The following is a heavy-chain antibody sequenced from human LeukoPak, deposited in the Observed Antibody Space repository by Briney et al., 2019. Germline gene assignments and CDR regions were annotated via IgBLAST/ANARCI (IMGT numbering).Heavy chain of an antibody. Sequence: PSETLSLTCTVSIPSISDYYWIWLPQPPEEGLVCLGYIYYTGTTNYNPSLKSRVTISVDTSKNHFSLKLTSVTAADTAVYYCARGHRGLGYWGQGTLVSVSS. CDR3: ARGHRGLGY. CDR1: IPSISDYY. CDR2: IYYTGTT. V-gene: IGHV4-59*01. J-gene: IGHJ4*02.